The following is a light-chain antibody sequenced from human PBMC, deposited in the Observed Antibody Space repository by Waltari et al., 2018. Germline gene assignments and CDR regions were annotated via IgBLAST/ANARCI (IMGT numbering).Light chain of an antibody. Sequence: SSELTQDPAVSVTLGQTVRITCQGAILRTYYVSWFQQKAGQAPTLFIYGMNNRPSGIPDRFSASTSGSRASLTIIGAQAEDEADYYCHSRDTNGDVLIGGGTKLTVV. J-gene: IGLJ2*01. CDR3: HSRDTNGDVL. CDR2: GMN. CDR1: ILRTYY. V-gene: IGLV3-19*01.